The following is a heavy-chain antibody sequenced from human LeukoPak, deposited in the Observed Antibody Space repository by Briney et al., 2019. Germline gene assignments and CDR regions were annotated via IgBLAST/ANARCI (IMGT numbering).Heavy chain of an antibody. Sequence: GGSLRLSCAASGFTFSSYAMSWVRQAPGKGLEWVSAISGSGGSTYYADSVKSRFTISRDNSKNTLYLQMNSLRAEDTAVYYCATNDYGDYEGYYFDYWGQGTLVTVSS. D-gene: IGHD4-17*01. V-gene: IGHV3-23*01. CDR3: ATNDYGDYEGYYFDY. CDR2: ISGSGGST. J-gene: IGHJ4*02. CDR1: GFTFSSYA.